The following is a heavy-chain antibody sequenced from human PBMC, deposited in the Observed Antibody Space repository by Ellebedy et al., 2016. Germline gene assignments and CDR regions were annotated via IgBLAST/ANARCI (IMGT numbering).Heavy chain of an antibody. CDR1: GRSINSGGYS. CDR3: AREGRFATYWFDP. J-gene: IGHJ5*02. V-gene: IGHV4-30-2*01. D-gene: IGHD3-10*01. Sequence: SETLSLXCAVSGRSINSGGYSWNWIRQPPGKGLEWIGYIYNSGTTLYNPSLKSRVAILVDRSKNQFSLKLSSVTAADTAVYYCAREGRFATYWFDPWGQGTLVTVSS. CDR2: IYNSGTT.